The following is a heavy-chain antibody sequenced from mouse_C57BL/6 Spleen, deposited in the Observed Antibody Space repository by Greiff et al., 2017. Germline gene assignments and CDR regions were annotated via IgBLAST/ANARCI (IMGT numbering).Heavy chain of an antibody. CDR1: GFTFSDYG. Sequence: DVMLVESGGGLVKLGGSLKLSCAASGFTFSDYGMHWVRQAPEKGLEWVAYISSGSSTIYYADTVKGRFTISRDNAKNTLFLQMTSLRSEDTAMYYCARGAYDHDVWGTGTTVTVSS. CDR2: ISSGSSTI. CDR3: ARGAYDHDV. V-gene: IGHV5-17*01. D-gene: IGHD2-3*01. J-gene: IGHJ1*03.